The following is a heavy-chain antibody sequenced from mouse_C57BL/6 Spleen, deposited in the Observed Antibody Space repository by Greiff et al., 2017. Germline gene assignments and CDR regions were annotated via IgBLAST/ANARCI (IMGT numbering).Heavy chain of an antibody. J-gene: IGHJ1*03. CDR2: INPSNGGT. CDR3: ARSGGYGYYRYFDV. Sequence: QVQLQQPGTELVKPGASVKLSCKASGYTFTSYWMHWVKQRPGQGLEWIGNINPSNGGTNYNEKFKSKATLTVDKSSSTAYMQLSSLTSEDSAVYYCARSGGYGYYRYFDVWGTGTTVTVSS. CDR1: GYTFTSYW. D-gene: IGHD2-2*01. V-gene: IGHV1-53*01.